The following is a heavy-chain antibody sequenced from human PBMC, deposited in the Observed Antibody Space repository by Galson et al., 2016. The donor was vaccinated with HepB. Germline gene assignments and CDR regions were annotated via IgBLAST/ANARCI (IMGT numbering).Heavy chain of an antibody. CDR3: ARVQIGNYFDWSSPYYFDN. V-gene: IGHV4-39*01. D-gene: IGHD3-9*01. CDR2: VYYSGNA. J-gene: IGHJ4*02. Sequence: SETLSLTCTVSGGSVSSSNYYWGWIRQPPGKGLEWIGSVYYSGNAYYNPSLESRVTISVDTSKNQFSLKLRSVTAADTALYFCARVQIGNYFDWSSPYYFDNWGQGTLLTVSS. CDR1: GGSVSSSNYY.